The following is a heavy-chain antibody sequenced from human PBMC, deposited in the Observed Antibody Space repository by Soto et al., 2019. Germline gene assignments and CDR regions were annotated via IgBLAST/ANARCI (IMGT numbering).Heavy chain of an antibody. V-gene: IGHV1-3*01. Sequence: GASVKLSCKASGYTFNKYPMHWVRQAPGQGLEWMGWINAANGDTGYSQKFQGRVTLTRDTSASTAYMELSSLRSEDTAVYYCARKDYYGSGIYYFDYWGQGTLVTVSS. J-gene: IGHJ4*02. CDR3: ARKDYYGSGIYYFDY. D-gene: IGHD3-10*01. CDR1: GYTFNKYP. CDR2: INAANGDT.